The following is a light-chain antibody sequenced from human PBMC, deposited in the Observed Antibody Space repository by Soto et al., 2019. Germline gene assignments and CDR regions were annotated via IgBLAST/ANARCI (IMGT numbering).Light chain of an antibody. J-gene: IGKJ1*01. CDR3: QQYNNWPPWT. CDR1: QSVSSN. V-gene: IGKV3-15*01. Sequence: EIAMTQSPATLSVSPGERATRACRASQSVSSNVAWYQQKPGQGPRLLIYGASTRATGIPARFSGSGSGTEFTLTISSLQSEDFAVYYCQQYNNWPPWTFGQGTKVEIK. CDR2: GAS.